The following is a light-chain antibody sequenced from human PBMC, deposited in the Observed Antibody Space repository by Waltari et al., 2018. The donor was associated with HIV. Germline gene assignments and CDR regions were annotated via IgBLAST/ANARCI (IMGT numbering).Light chain of an antibody. CDR1: RTVLSESDNRNY. CDR2: WAS. V-gene: IGKV4-1*01. J-gene: IGKJ4*01. CDR3: QQYFTVRPT. Sequence: DMEMTQFPDSLTVSLGARATINCRASRTVLSESDNRNYLTWYQQKPGQSPNVLISWASTRQSGVPNRFSASGSGTNFSLTISSLQAEDVALYYCQQYFTVRPTFGGGTKVEI.